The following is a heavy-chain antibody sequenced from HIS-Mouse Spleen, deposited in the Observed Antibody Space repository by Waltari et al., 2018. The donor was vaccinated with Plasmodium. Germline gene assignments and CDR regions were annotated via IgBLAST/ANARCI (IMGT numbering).Heavy chain of an antibody. CDR3: ASSWYWYFDL. D-gene: IGHD6-13*01. CDR2: IKQDGSEK. Sequence: EVQLVESGGGLVQPGGSLRLSCSASGFTFSSYWMSWVRQAPGKGLEGVAKIKQDGSEKYYVDSVKGRFTISRDNAKNSLYLQMNSLRAEDTAVYYCASSWYWYFDLWGRGTLVTVSS. CDR1: GFTFSSYW. V-gene: IGHV3-7*01. J-gene: IGHJ2*01.